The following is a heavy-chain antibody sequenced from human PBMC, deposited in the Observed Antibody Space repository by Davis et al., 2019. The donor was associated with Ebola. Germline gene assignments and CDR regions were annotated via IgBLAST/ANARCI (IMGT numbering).Heavy chain of an antibody. CDR3: AREKEQLYGMDV. Sequence: ASVKVSCKASGYTFTKYDIAWVRQGSGQGLEWMGWMNPYSGNTGYAQNFQGRVTMTRNTSINTAYMQLTSLISDDTAVFYCAREKEQLYGMDVWGQGTTVTVSS. CDR2: MNPYSGNT. CDR1: GYTFTKYD. J-gene: IGHJ6*02. V-gene: IGHV1-8*01. D-gene: IGHD1-26*01.